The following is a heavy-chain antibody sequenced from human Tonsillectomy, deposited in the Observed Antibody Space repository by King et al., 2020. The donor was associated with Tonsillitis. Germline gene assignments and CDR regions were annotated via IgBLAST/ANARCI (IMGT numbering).Heavy chain of an antibody. CDR1: GFRFNNFC. V-gene: IGHV3-30*18. J-gene: IGHJ3*02. CDR3: AKGKSSTWMFDAFDI. D-gene: IGHD6-13*01. CDR2: IAYVGNDK. Sequence: VQLVESGGGVVQPGRSLRLSCAASGFRFNNFCMHWVRQVPGSGREWVAVIAYVGNDKDYADSVKGRFTISRDNSKNTLYLQMNSLRVEDTAVYLGAKGKSSTWMFDAFDIWGQGTRVTVSS.